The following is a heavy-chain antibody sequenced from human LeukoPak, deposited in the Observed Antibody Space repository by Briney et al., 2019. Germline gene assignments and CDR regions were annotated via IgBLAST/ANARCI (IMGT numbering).Heavy chain of an antibody. Sequence: PSETLSLNCTVYRGSFRSYFWTWIRQPPGKGLEWIGEINYGGITNYTPSLKSRVIISLVTSKNQVSLELSSVTAADAAVYYCASHSRHSGSSDYWGQGSLVTVSS. CDR1: RGSFRSYF. J-gene: IGHJ4*02. D-gene: IGHD1-26*01. CDR3: ASHSRHSGSSDY. CDR2: INYGGIT. V-gene: IGHV4-34*01.